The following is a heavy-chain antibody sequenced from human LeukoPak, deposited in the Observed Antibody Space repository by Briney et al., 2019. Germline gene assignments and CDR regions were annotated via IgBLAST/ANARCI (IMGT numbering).Heavy chain of an antibody. CDR3: TITGIVVVTAIDY. D-gene: IGHD2-21*02. Sequence: KTGGSLRLSRAASGFTFSNAWMSWVRQAPGKGLEWVGRIKSKTDGGTTDYAAPVKGRFTISRDDSKNTLYLQMNSLKTEDTAVYYCTITGIVVVTAIDYWGQGTLVTVSS. CDR1: GFTFSNAW. J-gene: IGHJ4*02. CDR2: IKSKTDGGTT. V-gene: IGHV3-15*01.